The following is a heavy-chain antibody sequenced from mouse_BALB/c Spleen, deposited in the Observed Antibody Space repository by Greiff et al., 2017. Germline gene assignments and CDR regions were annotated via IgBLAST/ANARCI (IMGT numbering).Heavy chain of an antibody. CDR2: IDPETGGT. Sequence: VQLQQSGAEPVRPGASVTLSCKASGYTFTDYEMHWVKQTPVHGLEWIGAIDPETGGTAYNQKFKGKATLTADKSSSTAYMELRSLTSEDSAVYYCILRGFAYWGQGTLVTVSA. J-gene: IGHJ3*01. CDR1: GYTFTDYE. CDR3: ILRGFAY. V-gene: IGHV1-15*01. D-gene: IGHD1-1*01.